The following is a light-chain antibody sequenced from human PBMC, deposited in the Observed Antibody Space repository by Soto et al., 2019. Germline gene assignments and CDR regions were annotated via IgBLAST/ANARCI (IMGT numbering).Light chain of an antibody. V-gene: IGKV3-20*01. CDR3: QQYGGSPRT. J-gene: IGKJ1*01. CDR2: GAS. Sequence: EIVLTQSPGTLSLSPGERATLSCRASQSVSNNYLAWYQQKPGQAPRLLIYGASSRATGIPDRFSGSGSGPELTLTISRLEPEVFAVFYCQQYGGSPRTFGQGTRVEI. CDR1: QSVSNNY.